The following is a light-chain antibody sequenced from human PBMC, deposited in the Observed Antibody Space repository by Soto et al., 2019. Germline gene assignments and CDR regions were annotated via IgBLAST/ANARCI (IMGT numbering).Light chain of an antibody. Sequence: IVLTQYPGTLSLSPGERATLSCRASQSVSSSYLAWYQQKPGQAPRLLIYGASSRATGIPDRFSGSGSGTDFTLTISRLEPEDFAVYYCQQYGSSSITCGQGTRLEIK. V-gene: IGKV3-20*01. J-gene: IGKJ5*01. CDR1: QSVSSSY. CDR3: QQYGSSSIT. CDR2: GAS.